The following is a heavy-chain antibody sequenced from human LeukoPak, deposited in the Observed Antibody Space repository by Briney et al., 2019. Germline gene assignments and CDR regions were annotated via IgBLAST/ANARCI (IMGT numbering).Heavy chain of an antibody. CDR3: ARVGRVAARAVDY. D-gene: IGHD6-6*01. CDR1: GFTFSSYW. V-gene: IGHV3-7*01. Sequence: GGSLRLSCAGSGFTFSSYWMSWVRQAPGKGLEWVANIKQDGSEKYYVDSVKGRFTISRDNAKNSLYLQMNSLRAEDTAVYYCARVGRVAARAVDYWGQGTLVTVSS. J-gene: IGHJ4*02. CDR2: IKQDGSEK.